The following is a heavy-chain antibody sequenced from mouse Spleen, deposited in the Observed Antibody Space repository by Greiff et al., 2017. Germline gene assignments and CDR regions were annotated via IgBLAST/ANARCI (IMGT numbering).Heavy chain of an antibody. D-gene: IGHD3-1*01. J-gene: IGHJ4*01. CDR2: ILPGSGST. V-gene: IGHV1-9*01. CDR3: ARRGLQLGPYYYAMDY. CDR1: GYTFTGYW. Sequence: QVQLQQSGAELMKPGASVKLSCKATGYTFTGYWIEWVKQRPGHGLEWIGEILPGSGSTNYNEKFKGKATFTADTSSNTAYMQLSSLTTEDSAIYYCARRGLQLGPYYYAMDYWGQGTSVTVSS.